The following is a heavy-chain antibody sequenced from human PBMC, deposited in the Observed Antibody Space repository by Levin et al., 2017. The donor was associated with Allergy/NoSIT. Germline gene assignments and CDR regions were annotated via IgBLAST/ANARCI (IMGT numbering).Heavy chain of an antibody. V-gene: IGHV4-39*01. J-gene: IGHJ4*02. Sequence: PSQTLSLTCTVSGGSISTSGWYWGWIRQPPGKGLEWIGSIFYNGRTDYTPSLKNRVTISVDTSKNQFSLKVSSVTAADTAVYYCARRGDYWGQGTLVTVSS. CDR3: ARRGDY. CDR2: IFYNGRT. CDR1: GGSISTSGWY.